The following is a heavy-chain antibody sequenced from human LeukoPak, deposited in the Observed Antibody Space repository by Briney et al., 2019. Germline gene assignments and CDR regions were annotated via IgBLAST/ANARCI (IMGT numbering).Heavy chain of an antibody. Sequence: SETLSLTCTVSGGSISSSSYYWGWIRQPPGKGLEWIGSIYYSGSTYYNPSLKSRVTISVDTSKNQFSLKLTSVTAADTAVYYCARLSGYGLHYYYYMDVWGKGTTVTVSS. J-gene: IGHJ6*03. V-gene: IGHV4-39*07. CDR2: IYYSGST. CDR1: GGSISSSSYY. D-gene: IGHD5-12*01. CDR3: ARLSGYGLHYYYYMDV.